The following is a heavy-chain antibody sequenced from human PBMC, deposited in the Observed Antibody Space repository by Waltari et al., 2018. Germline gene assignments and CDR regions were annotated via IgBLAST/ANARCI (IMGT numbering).Heavy chain of an antibody. J-gene: IGHJ3*02. CDR3: ARHETWPTPDAFDI. CDR2: IYYSGST. Sequence: QLQLQESGPGLVKPSETLSLTCTVSGGSISSSSYYWGWIRQPPGKGLEWIGSIYYSGSTYYNPSPKSRVTISVDTSKNQFSLKLSSVTAADTAVYYCARHETWPTPDAFDIWGQGTMVTVSS. D-gene: IGHD4-17*01. CDR1: GGSISSSSYY. V-gene: IGHV4-39*01.